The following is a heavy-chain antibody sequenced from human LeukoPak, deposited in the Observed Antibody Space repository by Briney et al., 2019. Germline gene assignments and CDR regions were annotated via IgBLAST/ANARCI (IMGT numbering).Heavy chain of an antibody. CDR1: GYTFTSYY. CDR3: ARGDLGLRYFDWLSPYDY. CDR2: INLSGGST. D-gene: IGHD3-9*01. J-gene: IGHJ4*02. Sequence: GASVKVSCKASGYTFTSYYMHWVRQAPGQGLEWMGIINLSGGSTSYAQKFQGRVTMTRDTSTSTVYMELSSLRSEDTAVYYCARGDLGLRYFDWLSPYDYWGQGTLVTVSS. V-gene: IGHV1-46*01.